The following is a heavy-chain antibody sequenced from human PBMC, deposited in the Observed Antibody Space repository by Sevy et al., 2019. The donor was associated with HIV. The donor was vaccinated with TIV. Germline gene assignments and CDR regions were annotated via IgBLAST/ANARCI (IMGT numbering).Heavy chain of an antibody. D-gene: IGHD5-18*01. CDR2: IHSDDNT. CDR1: GFTVNSNY. V-gene: IGHV3-66*01. Sequence: LSLTCAASGFTVNSNYMTWVRQAPGKGLEGVSVIHSDDNTYHADSVKDRFTISRDNFKNTLYLHMSSLRAEDTAVYYCARGKSGYGYALNYWGQGTLVTVSS. CDR3: ARGKSGYGYALNY. J-gene: IGHJ4*02.